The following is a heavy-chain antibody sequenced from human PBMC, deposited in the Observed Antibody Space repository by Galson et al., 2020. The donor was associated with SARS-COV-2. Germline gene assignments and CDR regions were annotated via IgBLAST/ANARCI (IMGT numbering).Heavy chain of an antibody. CDR3: ARCPTSSVVQSHFDY. J-gene: IGHJ4*02. CDR1: GFSLRTSGMR. V-gene: IGHV2-70*04. CDR2: IDWDDDI. Sequence: SGPTLVKPTQTLRLTCTFSGFSLRTSGMRVSWIRQPPGTALEWLARIDWDDDIFYNTSLKTRLTISKDTSKNQVVLTMTNVDPVDTATYYCARCPTSSVVQSHFDYWGQGTLVTVSS. D-gene: IGHD2-15*01.